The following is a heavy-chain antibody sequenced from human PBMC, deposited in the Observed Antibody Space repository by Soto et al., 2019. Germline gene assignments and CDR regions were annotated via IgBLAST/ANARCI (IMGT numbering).Heavy chain of an antibody. CDR3: ASSISVPGTDWYFAL. CDR2: ISGDATST. V-gene: IGHV3-74*01. Sequence: EVPLVETGGGSVQRGGSLRLSCAASGFTFSNYWMHWVRQAPGKGLVWVSRISGDATSTSYADSVQGRFSISRDNAKTPLDLQMSSLRAQDTALYYCASSISVPGTDWYFALWGRGTLVTVSS. CDR1: GFTFSNYW. D-gene: IGHD6-19*01. J-gene: IGHJ2*01.